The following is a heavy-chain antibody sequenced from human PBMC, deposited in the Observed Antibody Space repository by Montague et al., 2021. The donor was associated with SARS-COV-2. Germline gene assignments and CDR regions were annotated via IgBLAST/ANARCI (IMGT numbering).Heavy chain of an antibody. CDR1: GDSVSSNTAA. V-gene: IGHV6-1*01. CDR2: TNYRSKWHY. J-gene: IGHJ6*02. CDR3: ARDAHVGSTRSFSWYGMDD. D-gene: IGHD6-13*01. Sequence: CAISGDSVSSNTAAWNWIRQSPSRGLEWLGRTNYRSKWHYDYAVSVKSRILIIPNTSKNQFSLQLNSVTPEDTAVYYCARDAHVGSTRSFSWYGMDDWGQGTTVTVSS.